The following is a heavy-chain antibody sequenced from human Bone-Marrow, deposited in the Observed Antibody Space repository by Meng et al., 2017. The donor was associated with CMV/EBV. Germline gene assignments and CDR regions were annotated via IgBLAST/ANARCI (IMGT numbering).Heavy chain of an antibody. V-gene: IGHV2-5*01. Sequence: CPTLVRTTQTLTLTCTVSGCSRSTSGVGVAWIRQSPGNAPEWHAVIYWNGDKRYNPTLRSRLTVIKDTTKNQVVLTMTNMDPVDTGTYYCAHNEGFRIENSSSYFSGMDVWGQGTTVTVSS. D-gene: IGHD2-15*01. CDR1: GCSRSTSGVG. CDR2: IYWNGDK. CDR3: AHNEGFRIENSSSYFSGMDV. J-gene: IGHJ6*02.